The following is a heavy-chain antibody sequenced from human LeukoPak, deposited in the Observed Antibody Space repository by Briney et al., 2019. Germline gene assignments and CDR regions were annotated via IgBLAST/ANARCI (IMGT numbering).Heavy chain of an antibody. CDR3: ARGGGYYYDSSGYYYALDY. J-gene: IGHJ4*02. D-gene: IGHD3-22*01. CDR2: IYDSGST. V-gene: IGHV4-59*01. Sequence: SETLSLTCTVSGDSIRSYYWSWIRQPPGKGLGWIGYIYDSGSTNYNPSLKSRVTISADTPKNQFSLKLSSVTAADTAVYYCARGGGYYYDSSGYYYALDYWGQGTLVTVSS. CDR1: GDSIRSYY.